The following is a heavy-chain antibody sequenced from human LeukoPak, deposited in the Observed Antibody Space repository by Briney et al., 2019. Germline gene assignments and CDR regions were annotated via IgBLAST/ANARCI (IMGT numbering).Heavy chain of an antibody. V-gene: IGHV4-59*01. D-gene: IGHD2-2*01. CDR2: IYDSGST. J-gene: IGHJ4*02. CDR3: ARVNTELRDIVVVPDNYYFDY. Sequence: SETLSLTCTVSGGSISSYYWSWVRQPPGKGLEWIGYIYDSGSTNYNPSLKSRVTISVDTSKNQFSLKLSSVTAADTAVYYCARVNTELRDIVVVPDNYYFDYWGQGTLVTVSS. CDR1: GGSISSYY.